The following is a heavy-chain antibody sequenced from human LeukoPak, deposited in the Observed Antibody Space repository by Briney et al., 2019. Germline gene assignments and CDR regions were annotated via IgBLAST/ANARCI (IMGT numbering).Heavy chain of an antibody. CDR2: IYHSGST. CDR3: ARDWGFGDSEDWFDP. J-gene: IGHJ5*02. D-gene: IGHD3-10*01. V-gene: IGHV4-38-2*02. CDR1: GYSISGGYY. Sequence: SETLSLTCTVSGYSISGGYYWGWIRQPPGKGLEWIGSIYHSGSTYYNPSLRSRVSISVDKSTNHISLEVTSVTAADTAVYYCARDWGFGDSEDWFDPWGQGTLVTVSS.